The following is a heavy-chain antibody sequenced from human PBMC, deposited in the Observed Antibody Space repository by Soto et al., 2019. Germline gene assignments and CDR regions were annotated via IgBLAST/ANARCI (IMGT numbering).Heavy chain of an antibody. CDR2: IIPIFGTA. D-gene: IGHD4-17*01. CDR1: GGTFSSYA. Sequence: GASVKVSCRASGGTFSSYAISWARQAPGQGLEWMGGIIPIFGTANYAQKFQGRVTITADESTSTAYMELSSLRSEDTAVYYCASALTTVTTWFDPWGQGTLVTVSS. J-gene: IGHJ5*02. V-gene: IGHV1-69*13. CDR3: ASALTTVTTWFDP.